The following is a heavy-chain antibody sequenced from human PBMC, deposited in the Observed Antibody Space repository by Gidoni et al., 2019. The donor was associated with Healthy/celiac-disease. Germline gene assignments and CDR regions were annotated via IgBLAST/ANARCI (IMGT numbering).Heavy chain of an antibody. V-gene: IGHV3-66*01. D-gene: IGHD1-26*01. CDR3: ARGYSGSYPGFYYYYGMDV. J-gene: IGHJ6*02. CDR1: GLTVSHDY. CDR2: VYSGGGT. Sequence: EVQLVESGGGLVQPGGSLRLSCAASGLTVSHDYMRWVRQAPGKGLEWVSLVYSGGGTYYADSVTGRFTISRDNSKNTLYLQMNSLRAEDTAVYYCARGYSGSYPGFYYYYGMDVWGQGTTVTVSS.